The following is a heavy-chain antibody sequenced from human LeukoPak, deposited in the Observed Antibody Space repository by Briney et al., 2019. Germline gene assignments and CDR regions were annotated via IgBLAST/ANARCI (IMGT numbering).Heavy chain of an antibody. J-gene: IGHJ5*02. CDR1: GFTFNNYW. CDR2: VNSDGSST. D-gene: IGHD6-19*01. Sequence: GGSLRLSCAASGFTFNNYWMHWVRQVPGKGLVWVSRVNSDGSSTSYADSVKGRFTISRDNAKNTVYLQMKSLRDDDTAVYYCARAQAVAGTGGFDPWGQGTLVTVSS. CDR3: ARAQAVAGTGGFDP. V-gene: IGHV3-74*01.